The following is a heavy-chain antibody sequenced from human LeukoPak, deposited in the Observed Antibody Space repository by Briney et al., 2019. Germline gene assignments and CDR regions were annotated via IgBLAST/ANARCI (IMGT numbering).Heavy chain of an antibody. D-gene: IGHD3-16*01. CDR3: AKDSVHHRHRVGGIGGAFDY. J-gene: IGHJ4*02. CDR2: ISHDGRTN. V-gene: IGHV3-30*18. Sequence: SGGSLRLSCAASGFIFDSYGMHWVRQAPGKGLEGVAVISHDGRTNYYADSVKGRFTISRDNSTNILYLQMSSLRVEDTAVFYCAKDSVHHRHRVGGIGGAFDYWGQGSLVTVSS. CDR1: GFIFDSYG.